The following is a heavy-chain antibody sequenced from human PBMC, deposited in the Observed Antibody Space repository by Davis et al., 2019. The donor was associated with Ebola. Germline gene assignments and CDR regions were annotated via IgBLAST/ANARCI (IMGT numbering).Heavy chain of an antibody. Sequence: SETLSLTCTVSGGSISSSSYYWGWIRQPPGKGLEWIGYIYYSGSTNYNPSLKSRVTISVDTSKNQFSLKLSSVTAADTAVYYCAATGMATITGGDYWGQGTLVTVSS. D-gene: IGHD5-24*01. CDR3: AATGMATITGGDY. CDR1: GGSISSSSYY. V-gene: IGHV4-61*05. CDR2: IYYSGST. J-gene: IGHJ4*02.